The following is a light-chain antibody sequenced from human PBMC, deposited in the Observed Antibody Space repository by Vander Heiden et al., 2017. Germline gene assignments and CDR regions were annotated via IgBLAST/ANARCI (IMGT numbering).Light chain of an antibody. V-gene: IGKV2-28*01. Sequence: ESVMPQSRRSLPVNPGEPASISCRSSQSLLHSNGYNYLDWYLQKPGQSPQLLIYLGSNRASGVPDRFSGSGSGTDYTLRIRRVEADDVGGYYCNQAQNTGSCTFGQGTKVEIK. CDR1: QSLLHSNGYNY. CDR3: NQAQNTGSCT. J-gene: IGKJ1*01. CDR2: LGS.